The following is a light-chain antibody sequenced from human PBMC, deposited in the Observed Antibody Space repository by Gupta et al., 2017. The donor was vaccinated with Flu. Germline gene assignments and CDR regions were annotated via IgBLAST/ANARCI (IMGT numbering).Light chain of an antibody. CDR3: CSYADMV. CDR2: DGS. J-gene: IGLJ3*02. Sequence: SALTQPASVSGSPEPTITISCTGTSRDVGNHNLVSWYQHHPGKAPKLIIYDGSQRPTGVSTRCSGSKAGNTASLSSAGLQAEDEDDYYLCSYADMVFGGGTKVTVL. V-gene: IGLV2-23*01. CDR1: SRDVGNHNL.